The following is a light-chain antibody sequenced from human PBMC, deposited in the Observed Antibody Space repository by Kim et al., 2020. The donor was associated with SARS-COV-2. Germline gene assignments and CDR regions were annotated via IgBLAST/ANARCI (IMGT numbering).Light chain of an antibody. V-gene: IGKV3-20*01. J-gene: IGKJ4*01. CDR1: QSVSSGY. CDR3: QQYGSPLT. Sequence: WAPGERATLSCRASQSVSSGYLAWYQQKPGQAPRLLIYGASSRATGIPDRFSGSGSGTDYTITITRLEPEDFAVYYCQQYGSPLTFGEGTKVEI. CDR2: GAS.